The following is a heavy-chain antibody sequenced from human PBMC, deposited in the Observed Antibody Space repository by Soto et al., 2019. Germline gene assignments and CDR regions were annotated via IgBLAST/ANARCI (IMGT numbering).Heavy chain of an antibody. CDR1: SGSISSSNW. Sequence: SETLSLTCAVSSGSISSSNWWSWVRQPPGKGLEWIGEIYHSGSTNYNPSLKSRVTISVDKSKNQFSLKLSSVTAADTAVYYCARARIVVVPAAKALYYMDVWGKGTTVTV. J-gene: IGHJ6*03. D-gene: IGHD2-2*01. CDR3: ARARIVVVPAAKALYYMDV. V-gene: IGHV4-4*02. CDR2: IYHSGST.